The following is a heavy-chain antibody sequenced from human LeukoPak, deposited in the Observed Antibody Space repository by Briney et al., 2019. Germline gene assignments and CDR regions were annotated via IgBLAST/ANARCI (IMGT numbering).Heavy chain of an antibody. D-gene: IGHD3-9*01. V-gene: IGHV4-38-2*02. CDR1: GYSISRGYY. CDR3: ARVRYYDILTGYALFDY. J-gene: IGHJ4*02. Sequence: SETLSLTCTVSGYSISRGYYWGWIRQPPGKGLEGMGSIYHSGSTYYNPSLKSRVTISVDTSKNQFSLKLSSVTAADTAVYYCARVRYYDILTGYALFDYWGQGTLVTVSS. CDR2: IYHSGST.